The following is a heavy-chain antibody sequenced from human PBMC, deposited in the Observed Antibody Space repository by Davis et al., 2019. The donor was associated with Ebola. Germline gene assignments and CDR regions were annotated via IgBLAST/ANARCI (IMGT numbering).Heavy chain of an antibody. CDR3: ARSSSWYFDYGMDV. D-gene: IGHD6-13*01. CDR2: IIPILGIA. V-gene: IGHV1-69*04. J-gene: IGHJ6*02. Sequence: AASVKVFCKASAGTFSSYAISWVRQAPGQGLEWMGRIIPILGIANYAQKFQGRVTITADKSTSTAYMELSSLRSEDTAVYYCARSSSWYFDYGMDVWGQGITVTVSS. CDR1: AGTFSSYA.